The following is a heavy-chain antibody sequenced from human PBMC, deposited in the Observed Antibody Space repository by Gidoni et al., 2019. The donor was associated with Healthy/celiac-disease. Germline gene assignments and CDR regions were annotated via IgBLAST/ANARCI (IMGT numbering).Heavy chain of an antibody. Sequence: RLSCAASGFTFSDYYMSWIRQAPGKGLEWVSYISSSSSYTNYADSVKGRFTISRDKAKNALYLQMNSLRAEDSAVYYCARVQGAVRGVISGGFDPWGQGTLVTVSS. CDR1: GFTFSDYY. D-gene: IGHD3-10*01. V-gene: IGHV3-11*06. CDR2: ISSSSSYT. CDR3: ARVQGAVRGVISGGFDP. J-gene: IGHJ5*02.